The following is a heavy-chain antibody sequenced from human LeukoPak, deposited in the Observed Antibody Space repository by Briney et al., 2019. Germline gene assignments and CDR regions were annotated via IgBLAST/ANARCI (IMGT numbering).Heavy chain of an antibody. CDR3: AEGAGYYDSSGPPNY. J-gene: IGHJ4*02. D-gene: IGHD3-22*01. CDR2: ISGSGGST. CDR1: GFTFSSYA. V-gene: IGHV3-23*01. Sequence: GGSLRLSCAASGFTFSSYAMSWVRQAPGKGLEWVSAISGSGGSTYYADSVKGRFTISRDNSKNTLHLQMNSLRAEDTAVYYCAEGAGYYDSSGPPNYWGQGTLVTVSS.